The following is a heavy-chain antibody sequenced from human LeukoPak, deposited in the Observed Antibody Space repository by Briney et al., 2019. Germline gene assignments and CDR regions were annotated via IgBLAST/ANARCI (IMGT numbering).Heavy chain of an antibody. J-gene: IGHJ5*02. V-gene: IGHV4-4*07. CDR1: GVSISNYF. Sequence: SETLSLTCSVSGVSISNYFWSWIRQSAGKELEWIGRDSIRGGTNYNPSLASRASMSIDTSKSQFSLKLTSVTAAATAVYYCARGPLMSAGGGVDPWGQGTLVIVSS. CDR3: ARGPLMSAGGGVDP. CDR2: DSIRGGT. D-gene: IGHD6-13*01.